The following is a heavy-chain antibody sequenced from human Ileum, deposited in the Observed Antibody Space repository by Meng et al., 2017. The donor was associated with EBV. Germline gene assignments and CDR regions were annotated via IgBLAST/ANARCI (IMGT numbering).Heavy chain of an antibody. Sequence: QVQLQQRGAGLLKPSXXLSLTXXVYGGSFSGYYWSWIRQPPGKGLEWIGEINHSGTTNYNPSLKSRVTISVDTSKNQFSLKLRSVTAADTAVYFCAREASPYYYESSGYSYSDWGQGPLGTVAS. D-gene: IGHD3-22*01. V-gene: IGHV4-34*01. J-gene: IGHJ4*02. CDR2: INHSGTT. CDR3: AREASPYYYESSGYSYSD. CDR1: GGSFSGYY.